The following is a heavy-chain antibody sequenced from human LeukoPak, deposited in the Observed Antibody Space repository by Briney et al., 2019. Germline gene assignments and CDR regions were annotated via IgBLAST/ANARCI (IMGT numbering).Heavy chain of an antibody. D-gene: IGHD3-22*01. CDR2: IWYDGSNK. CDR3: ARGRENGGYYSSKFDY. V-gene: IGHV3-33*01. J-gene: IGHJ4*02. Sequence: PGGSLRLSCAASGFTFSSYGTHWVRQAPGEGLGWGAVIWYDGSNKYYADSVKGRFTISRDNSKNTLYLQMNSLRAEDTAVYYCARGRENGGYYSSKFDYWGQGTLVTVSS. CDR1: GFTFSSYG.